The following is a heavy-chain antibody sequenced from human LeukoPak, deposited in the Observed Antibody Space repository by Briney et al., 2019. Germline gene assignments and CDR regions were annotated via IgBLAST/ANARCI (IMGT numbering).Heavy chain of an antibody. J-gene: IGHJ1*01. CDR3: AKDRVYYGDNRSYFQH. V-gene: IGHV3-30*02. D-gene: IGHD4-17*01. CDR1: GFTFSSYG. CDR2: IRYDGSNK. Sequence: PGGSPRLSCAASGFTFSSYGMHWVRQAPGKGLEWVAFIRYDGSNKYYADSVKGRFTIPRDNSKNTLYLQMNSLRAEDTAVYYCAKDRVYYGDNRSYFQHWGQGTLVTVSS.